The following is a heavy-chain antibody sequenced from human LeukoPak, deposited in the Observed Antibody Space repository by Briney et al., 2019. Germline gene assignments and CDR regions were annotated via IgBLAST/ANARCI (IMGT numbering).Heavy chain of an antibody. CDR2: INTNTGNP. D-gene: IGHD7-27*01. V-gene: IGHV7-4-1*02. CDR1: GYTFTSYA. CDR3: ARETPLTGAITPDFDY. J-gene: IGHJ4*02. Sequence: VASVKVSCKASGYTFTSYAMNWVRQAPGQGLEWMGWINTNTGNPTYAQGFTGRFVFSLDTSVSTAYLQISSLKAEDTAVYYCARETPLTGAITPDFDYWGQGTLVTVSS.